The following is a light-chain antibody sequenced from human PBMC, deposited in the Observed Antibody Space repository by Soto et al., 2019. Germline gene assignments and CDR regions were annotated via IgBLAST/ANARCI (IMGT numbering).Light chain of an antibody. CDR1: SGHSSYT. CDR3: QTWGTGIRVV. Sequence: QLVLTQSPSASASLGASVKLTCALSSGHSSYTIAWHQQQPDKGPRYLMRLNSDGSHSKGDGIPDRFSCSSSGAERYLTISSLQSEDEADYYCQTWGTGIRVVFGGGTKLTVL. CDR2: LNSDGSH. J-gene: IGLJ2*01. V-gene: IGLV4-69*01.